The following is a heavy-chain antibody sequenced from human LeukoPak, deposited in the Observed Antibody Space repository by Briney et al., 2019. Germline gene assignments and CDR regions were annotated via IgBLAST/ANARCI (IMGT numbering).Heavy chain of an antibody. J-gene: IGHJ5*02. Sequence: SETLSLTCAVYGGSFSGYYWSWIRQPPGKGLEWIGEINHSGSTNYNPSLKSRVTISVDTSKNQFSLKLSSVTAADTAVYYCARKGIAAAGTYNLFDPWGQGSLVTVSS. CDR3: ARKGIAAAGTYNLFDP. V-gene: IGHV4-34*01. D-gene: IGHD6-13*01. CDR1: GGSFSGYY. CDR2: INHSGST.